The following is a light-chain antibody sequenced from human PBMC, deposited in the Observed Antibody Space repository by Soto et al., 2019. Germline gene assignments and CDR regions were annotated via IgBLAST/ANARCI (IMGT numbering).Light chain of an antibody. Sequence: QSALTQPASVSGSPGQSITISCAGTRSDIGGYNYVSWYQKHPGKAPKVMIYEVSNRPSGVSNRFSGSKSGNTASLTISGLQAEDEADYYCSSYTSSSTLYVFGSGTKLTVL. CDR3: SSYTSSSTLYV. J-gene: IGLJ1*01. V-gene: IGLV2-14*01. CDR2: EVS. CDR1: RSDIGGYNY.